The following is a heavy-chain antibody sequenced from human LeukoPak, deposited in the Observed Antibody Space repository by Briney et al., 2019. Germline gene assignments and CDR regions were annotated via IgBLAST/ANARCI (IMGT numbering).Heavy chain of an antibody. CDR3: ARLGIRAMVTN. D-gene: IGHD5-18*01. V-gene: IGHV4-39*01. CDR2: IYYSGST. J-gene: IGHJ4*02. CDR1: GGSISSSSYY. Sequence: PSETLFLTCTVSGGSISSSSYYWGGIRQPPGKGLEWIGSIYYSGSTYYNPSLKSRVTISVDTSKNQFSLKLSSVTAADTAVYYCARLGIRAMVTNWDQGTLVTVSS.